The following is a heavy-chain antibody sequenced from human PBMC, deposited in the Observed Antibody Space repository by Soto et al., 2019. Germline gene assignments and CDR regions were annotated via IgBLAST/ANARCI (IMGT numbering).Heavy chain of an antibody. Sequence: SVNVSCKTSGFTLPSSSVQWVRQIRGQGLECIGWIVVGIGNAKYAQKFQQRVTITRDKSTNTAYLEVTSLRPGDTAVYYCTVDTYGLDYWGQGTLVTVSS. V-gene: IGHV1-58*01. CDR1: GFTLPSSS. CDR3: TVDTYGLDY. D-gene: IGHD2-8*01. J-gene: IGHJ4*02. CDR2: IVVGIGNA.